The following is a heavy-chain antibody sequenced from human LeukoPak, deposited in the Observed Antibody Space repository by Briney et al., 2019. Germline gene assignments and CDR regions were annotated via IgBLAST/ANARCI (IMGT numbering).Heavy chain of an antibody. CDR2: ISGSGSVI. CDR1: GFTFSSYE. J-gene: IGHJ4*02. V-gene: IGHV3-48*03. Sequence: GGSLRLSCAASGFTFSSYEMNWVRQAPGKGLEWVSYISGSGSVIYYADSVKGRFTTSRDNAKNSLNLQMNSLRAEDTAVYYCARDLGSGWNYFDYWGQGTLVTVSS. D-gene: IGHD6-19*01. CDR3: ARDLGSGWNYFDY.